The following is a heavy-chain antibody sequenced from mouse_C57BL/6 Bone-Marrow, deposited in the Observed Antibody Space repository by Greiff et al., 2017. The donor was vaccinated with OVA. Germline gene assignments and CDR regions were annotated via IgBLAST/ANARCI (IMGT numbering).Heavy chain of an antibody. J-gene: IGHJ2*01. D-gene: IGHD4-1*01. CDR2: IRSKSNNYAT. V-gene: IGHV10-1*01. CDR1: GFSFNTYA. Sequence: EVMLVESGGGLVQPKGSLKLSCAASGFSFNTYAMNWVRQAPGKGLEWVARIRSKSNNYATYYADSVKDRFTISRDDSESMLYLQMNNLKTEDTAMYYCVRQSWDEEDFDYWGQGTTLTVSS. CDR3: VRQSWDEEDFDY.